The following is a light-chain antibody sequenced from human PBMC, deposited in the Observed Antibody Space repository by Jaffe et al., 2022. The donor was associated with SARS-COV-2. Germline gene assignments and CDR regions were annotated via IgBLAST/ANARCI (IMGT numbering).Light chain of an antibody. CDR3: QQSYSSPRVT. V-gene: IGKV1-39*01. Sequence: DVQMTQSPSSLSASIGDRVTITCRASQSITNYVNWYQQKPGKPPNLLIYGASTLRSGVPSRFSGSGSGTDFTLTISSLQPDDFATYYCQQSYSSPRVTFGQGTRLEIK. J-gene: IGKJ5*01. CDR1: QSITNY. CDR2: GAS.